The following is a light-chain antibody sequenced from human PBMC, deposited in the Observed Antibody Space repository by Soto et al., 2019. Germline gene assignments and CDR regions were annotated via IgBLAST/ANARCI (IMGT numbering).Light chain of an antibody. CDR2: GAS. V-gene: IGKV3-15*01. CDR1: QSVSSN. Sequence: EIVMTQSPATLSVSPGERATLSCRASQSVSSNLAWYQQKPGQAPRLLIYGASTRATDIPARFSGSGSGTECTLTISSLQSEDFAVDYCQQYNNWPLWTFGQGTKVEIK. CDR3: QQYNNWPLWT. J-gene: IGKJ1*01.